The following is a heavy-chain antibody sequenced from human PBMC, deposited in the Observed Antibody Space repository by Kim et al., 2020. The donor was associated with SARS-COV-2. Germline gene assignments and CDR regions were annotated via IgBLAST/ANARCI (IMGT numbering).Heavy chain of an antibody. V-gene: IGHV3-48*03. Sequence: GGSLRLSCAASGFTFSSYEMNWVRQAPGKGLEWVSYISSSGSTIYYADSVKGRFTNSRDNAKNSLYLQMNSLRAEDTAVYYCARGGGAAAGRGARRFDAFDIWGQGTMVTVSS. CDR2: ISSSGSTI. J-gene: IGHJ3*02. D-gene: IGHD6-13*01. CDR3: ARGGGAAAGRGARRFDAFDI. CDR1: GFTFSSYE.